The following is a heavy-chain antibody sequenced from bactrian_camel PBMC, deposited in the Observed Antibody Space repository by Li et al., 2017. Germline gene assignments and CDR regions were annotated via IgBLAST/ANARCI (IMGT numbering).Heavy chain of an antibody. J-gene: IGHJ7*01. Sequence: VQLVESGGGLVQPGGSLRLSCAASGFTFSSYAMYWVRQAPGEEREGVSCISWGGGSLYYADSVKRRFTISRDNAKNTVYLQLNSLKIDDMAMYYCTAYPPGVAVITTGWTTGAKEPRSPSP. CDR2: ISWGGGSL. CDR1: GFTFSSYA. D-gene: IGHD7*01. V-gene: IGHV3S40*01.